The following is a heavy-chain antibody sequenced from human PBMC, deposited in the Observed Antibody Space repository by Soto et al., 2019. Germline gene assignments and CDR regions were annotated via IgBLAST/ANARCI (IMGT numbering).Heavy chain of an antibody. CDR2: IYYSGST. V-gene: IGHV4-30-4*01. Sequence: SETLSLTCTVSGGSISSGDYYWSWIRQPPGKGLEWIGYIYYSGSTYYNPSLKSRVTISVDTSKNQFSLKLSSVTAADTAVYYCADYYYDSSGYSAGAEYFQHWGQGTLVTVSS. CDR1: GGSISSGDYY. CDR3: ADYYYDSSGYSAGAEYFQH. D-gene: IGHD3-22*01. J-gene: IGHJ1*01.